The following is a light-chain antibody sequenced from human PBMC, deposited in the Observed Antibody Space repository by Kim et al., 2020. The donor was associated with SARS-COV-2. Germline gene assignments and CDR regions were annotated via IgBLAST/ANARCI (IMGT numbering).Light chain of an antibody. V-gene: IGKV3-20*01. CDR1: QSVSSSY. J-gene: IGKJ2*01. Sequence: WSPGEIATLSCRASQSVSSSYLAWYQQKPCQAPSPLIYRACCSAPGIPDRFSGSGSGTDFPLTISRLPHDEFALYYCQQYGSSLYTFGQGTKLEI. CDR2: RAC. CDR3: QQYGSSLYT.